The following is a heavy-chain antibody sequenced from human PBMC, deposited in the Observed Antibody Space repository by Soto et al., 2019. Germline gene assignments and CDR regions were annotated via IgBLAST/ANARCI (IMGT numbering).Heavy chain of an antibody. V-gene: IGHV5-51*01. J-gene: IGHJ5*02. CDR2: IYPGDSDT. CDR3: ARQGYCGGDCYSWFDP. D-gene: IGHD2-21*02. CDR1: GYSFTSYW. Sequence: GESLKISRKGSGYSFTSYWIGWVRQMPGKGLEWMGIIYPGDSDTRYSPSFQGQVTISADKSISTAYLQWSSLKASDTAMYYCARQGYCGGDCYSWFDPWGQGTLVTVSS.